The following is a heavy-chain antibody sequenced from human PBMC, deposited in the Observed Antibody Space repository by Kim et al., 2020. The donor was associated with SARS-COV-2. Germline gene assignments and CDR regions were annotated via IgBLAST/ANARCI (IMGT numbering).Heavy chain of an antibody. CDR2: ISYDGSNK. CDR3: AKDLSYSSSWDYYYYGMDV. J-gene: IGHJ6*02. Sequence: GGSLRLSCAASGFTFSSYGMHWVRQAPGKGLEWVAVISYDGSNKYYADSVKGRFTISRDNSKNTLYLQMNSLRAEDTAVYYCAKDLSYSSSWDYYYYGMDVWGQGTTVTVSS. V-gene: IGHV3-30*18. D-gene: IGHD6-13*01. CDR1: GFTFSSYG.